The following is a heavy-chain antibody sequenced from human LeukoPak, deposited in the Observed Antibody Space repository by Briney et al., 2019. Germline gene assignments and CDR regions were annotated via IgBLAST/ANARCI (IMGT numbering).Heavy chain of an antibody. Sequence: GRSLRPSCAASGFAFSDYYMSWIRQAPGKGLGWVANINQDGREKYYVDSVKGRFTMSRDNAKNSLYLQMNSLRAEDTAVYYCARDVYGDYEDAFDIWGQGTMVTVSS. CDR3: ARDVYGDYEDAFDI. J-gene: IGHJ3*02. V-gene: IGHV3-7*01. D-gene: IGHD4-17*01. CDR1: GFAFSDYY. CDR2: INQDGREK.